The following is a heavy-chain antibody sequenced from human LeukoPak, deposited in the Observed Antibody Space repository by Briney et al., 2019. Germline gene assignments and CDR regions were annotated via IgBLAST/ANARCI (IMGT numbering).Heavy chain of an antibody. Sequence: SETLSLTCAVYGGSFSGYYWSWIRQPPGKGLEWIGSIYYSGSTYYNPSLKSRVTISVDTSKNQFSLKLSSVTAADTAVYYCVNPLYWGQGTLVTVSS. CDR2: IYYSGST. V-gene: IGHV4-34*01. CDR3: VNPLY. CDR1: GGSFSGYY. J-gene: IGHJ4*02.